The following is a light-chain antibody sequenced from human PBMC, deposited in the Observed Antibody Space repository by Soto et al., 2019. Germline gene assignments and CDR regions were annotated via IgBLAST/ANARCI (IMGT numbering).Light chain of an antibody. J-gene: IGKJ3*01. CDR3: QQYNNWPPGT. V-gene: IGKV3-15*01. CDR2: DAS. Sequence: EIVMTQSPATLSVSPGERATLSCRASQSVSSNLAWYQQKPGQAPRLLIYDASTRATGIPDRFSGSGSGTEFTLTISTLQSEDFAVYYCQQYNNWPPGTFGPGTKVDIK. CDR1: QSVSSN.